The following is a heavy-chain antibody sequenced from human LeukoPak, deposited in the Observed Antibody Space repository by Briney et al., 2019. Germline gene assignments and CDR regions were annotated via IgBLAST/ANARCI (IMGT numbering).Heavy chain of an antibody. CDR2: IYPGDSDT. V-gene: IGHV5-51*01. CDR3: ASSYCSSTSCYYLSHFDY. CDR1: GYSFTSYW. Sequence: GESQKISCKGSGYSFTSYWIGWVRQMPGKGLEWMGIIYPGDSDTRYSTSFQGQVTISADKSISTAYLQWSSLKASDTAMYYCASSYCSSTSCYYLSHFDYWGQGTLVTVSS. D-gene: IGHD2-2*01. J-gene: IGHJ4*02.